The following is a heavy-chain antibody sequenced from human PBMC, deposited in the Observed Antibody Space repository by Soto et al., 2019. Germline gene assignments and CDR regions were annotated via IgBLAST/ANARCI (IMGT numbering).Heavy chain of an antibody. D-gene: IGHD1-20*01. CDR2: IIPIFGTA. Sequence: QVQLVQSGAEVKKPGSSVKVSCKASGGTFSSYAISWVRQAPGQGREWMGGIIPIFGTANYAQKFQGSVTITADESTSTAYMELSSLRSEDTAVYYCARSITGTVSYYYGMDVWGQGTTVTVSS. CDR1: GGTFSSYA. J-gene: IGHJ6*02. CDR3: ARSITGTVSYYYGMDV. V-gene: IGHV1-69*12.